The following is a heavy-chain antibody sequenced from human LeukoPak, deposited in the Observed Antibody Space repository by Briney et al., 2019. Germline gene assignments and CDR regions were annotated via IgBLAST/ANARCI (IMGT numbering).Heavy chain of an antibody. CDR3: AEAGIVGRTFRIDY. D-gene: IGHD1-26*01. V-gene: IGHV3-23*01. Sequence: PGGSLRLSCVVSGFTFSTQAMSWVRQAPGKGLEWVSGISGSGGSTYYADSVKGRFTISRDNSKNTLYLQMNSLRAEDTAVYYCAEAGIVGRTFRIDYWGQGTLVTVSS. CDR1: GFTFSTQA. CDR2: ISGSGGST. J-gene: IGHJ4*02.